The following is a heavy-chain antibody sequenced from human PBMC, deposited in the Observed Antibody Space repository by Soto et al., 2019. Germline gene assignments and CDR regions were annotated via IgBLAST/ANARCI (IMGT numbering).Heavy chain of an antibody. CDR2: IYYSGST. D-gene: IGHD3-3*01. V-gene: IGHV4-31*03. Sequence: SETLSLTCTVSGGSISSGGYYWSWIRQHPGKGLEWIGYIYYSGSTYYNPSLKSRVTISVDTSKNQFSLKLSSVTAADTAVYYCARDKALNDFWALRSGMDVWGQGTTVTVSS. CDR3: ARDKALNDFWALRSGMDV. J-gene: IGHJ6*02. CDR1: GGSISSGGYY.